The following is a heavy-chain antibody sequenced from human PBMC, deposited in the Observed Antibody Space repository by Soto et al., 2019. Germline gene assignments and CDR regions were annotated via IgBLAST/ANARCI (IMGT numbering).Heavy chain of an antibody. CDR3: ARPFPPRGYWYLDL. CDR2: IYYSGNT. CDR1: GGSISSGGYY. J-gene: IGHJ2*01. Sequence: VQLQESGPGLVKPSQTLSLTCIVSGGSISSGGYYWSWIRQHPGKGLEWIGYIYYSGNTFYNPSLRSRVTISIDTSKNQFSLTLSSVTAADTAVYYCARPFPPRGYWYLDLWGRGTLVTVSS. V-gene: IGHV4-31*03.